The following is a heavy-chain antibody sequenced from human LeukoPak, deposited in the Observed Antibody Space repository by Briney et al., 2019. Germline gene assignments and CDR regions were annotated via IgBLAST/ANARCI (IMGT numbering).Heavy chain of an antibody. D-gene: IGHD5-18*01. V-gene: IGHV1-69*13. J-gene: IGHJ4*02. CDR2: IIPIFGTA. CDR1: GGTFSSYA. CDR3: ARARGYSYGPTVDY. Sequence: GASVKVSCKASGGTFSSYAISWVRQAPGQGLECVGGIIPIFGTANYAQKFQGRVTITAGESTSTAYMELSSLRSEDTAVYYCARARGYSYGPTVDYWGQGNLVTVSS.